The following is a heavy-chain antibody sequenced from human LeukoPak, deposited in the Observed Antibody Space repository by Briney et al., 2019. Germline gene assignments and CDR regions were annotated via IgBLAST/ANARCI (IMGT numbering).Heavy chain of an antibody. V-gene: IGHV1-69*01. CDR2: IIPIFGTA. J-gene: IGHJ6*03. CDR1: GGTFSSYA. Sequence: GSSVKVSCKASGGTFSSYAISWVRQAPGQGLEWMGGIIPIFGTANYAQKFQGRVTITADESTSTAYMELSSLRSEDTAVYYCAREGPGDSSGWNYYYYYMDVWGKGTTVTISS. D-gene: IGHD6-19*01. CDR3: AREGPGDSSGWNYYYYYMDV.